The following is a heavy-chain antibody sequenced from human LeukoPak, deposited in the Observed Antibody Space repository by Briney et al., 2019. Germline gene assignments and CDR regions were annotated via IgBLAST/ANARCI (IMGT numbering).Heavy chain of an antibody. CDR2: IKQDGSEK. Sequence: AGGSLRLSCATSGFTFSSYWMSWVRQAPGEGLEWVANIKQDGSEKYYVDFVKGRFTISRDNAKNSLYLQMNSLTAEDTAVYYCARVIGEFPFEVDYWGQGTLVTVSS. D-gene: IGHD3-10*01. V-gene: IGHV3-7*01. CDR3: ARVIGEFPFEVDY. J-gene: IGHJ4*02. CDR1: GFTFSSYW.